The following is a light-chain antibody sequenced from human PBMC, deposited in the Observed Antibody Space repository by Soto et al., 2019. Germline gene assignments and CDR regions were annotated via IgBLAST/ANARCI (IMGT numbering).Light chain of an antibody. CDR2: HTS. CDR1: QSVSSSY. V-gene: IGKV3-20*01. J-gene: IGKJ2*01. Sequence: EIVLTQSPGTLSLSPGEKATLSCRASQSVSSSYLAWYQQKPGQAPRLLIYHTSSRATGIPDRFSGSGFGTDFTLTISRLETEDCAVYYCQLYGSSAFFAFGQGNNLEI. CDR3: QLYGSSAFFA.